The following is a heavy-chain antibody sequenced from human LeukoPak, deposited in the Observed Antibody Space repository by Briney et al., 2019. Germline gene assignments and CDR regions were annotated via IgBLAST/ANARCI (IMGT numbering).Heavy chain of an antibody. CDR3: ARGAGPYYYYYYGMDV. CDR2: IYYSGST. V-gene: IGHV4-59*01. Sequence: KPSETLSLTCTVSGGSISSYYWSWNRQSPGKGLEWIGYIYYSGSTNYNPSLKSRVTISVDTSKNQFSLKLSSVTAADTAVYYCARGAGPYYYYYYGMDVWGQGTTVTVSS. J-gene: IGHJ6*02. CDR1: GGSISSYY.